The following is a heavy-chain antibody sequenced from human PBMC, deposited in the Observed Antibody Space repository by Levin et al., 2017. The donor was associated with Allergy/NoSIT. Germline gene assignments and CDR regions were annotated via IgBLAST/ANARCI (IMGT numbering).Heavy chain of an antibody. D-gene: IGHD1-26*01. CDR2: ISWNSDNI. V-gene: IGHV3-9*01. J-gene: IGHJ1*01. CDR3: AKDVEWELVIVGRGYFQH. Sequence: PGGSLRLSCAAFGFNFDDYAMHWVRQVPGKGLEWVSGISWNSDNIGYADSVKGRFTMSRDNAKNSLYLQMNSLRAEDTAFYYCAKDVEWELVIVGRGYFQHWGQGTLVTVSS. CDR1: GFNFDDYA.